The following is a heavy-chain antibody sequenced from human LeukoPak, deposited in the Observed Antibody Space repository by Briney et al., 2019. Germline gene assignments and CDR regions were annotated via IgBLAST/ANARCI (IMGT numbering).Heavy chain of an antibody. Sequence: GGSLRLSCAASGFTFSSYAMSWVRQAPGKGLEWVSAISGSGGSTYYADSVKGRFTISRDNSKNTLYLQMNSLRAEDTAVYYCATVPNYYGQFDYWGQGTLVTVSS. V-gene: IGHV3-23*01. CDR2: ISGSGGST. J-gene: IGHJ4*02. D-gene: IGHD3-10*01. CDR1: GFTFSSYA. CDR3: ATVPNYYGQFDY.